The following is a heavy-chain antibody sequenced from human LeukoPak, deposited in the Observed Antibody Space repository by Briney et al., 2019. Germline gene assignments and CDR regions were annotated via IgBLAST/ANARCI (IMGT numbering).Heavy chain of an antibody. J-gene: IGHJ4*02. Sequence: SETLSVTCTVSGASITDYYWSWIRQPPGKGLEWIGYIYYSGSINYNPSLKSRVTISVDTSKNQFSLKLTSVTAADTAVYYCARRMYGSSFDYWGQGTLVTVSS. CDR1: GASITDYY. CDR2: IYYSGSI. D-gene: IGHD6-6*01. CDR3: ARRMYGSSFDY. V-gene: IGHV4-59*08.